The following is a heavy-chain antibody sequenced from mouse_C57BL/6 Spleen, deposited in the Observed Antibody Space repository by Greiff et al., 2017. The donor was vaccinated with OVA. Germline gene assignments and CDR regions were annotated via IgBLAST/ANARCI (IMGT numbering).Heavy chain of an antibody. D-gene: IGHD1-1*01. V-gene: IGHV1-82*01. J-gene: IGHJ1*03. CDR1: GYAFSSSW. CDR3: ARDYDSSYWDFDV. Sequence: QVQLKQSGPELVKPGASVKISCKASGYAFSSSWMHWVKQRPGKGLEWIGRIYPGDGATNYNGKFKGKATLTEDKASSTAYMHLSNLTSEDSSVYFCARDYDSSYWDFDVWGTGTTVTVSS. CDR2: IYPGDGAT.